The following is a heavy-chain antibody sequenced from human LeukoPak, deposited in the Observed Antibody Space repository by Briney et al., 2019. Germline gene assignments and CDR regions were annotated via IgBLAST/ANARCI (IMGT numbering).Heavy chain of an antibody. CDR3: ARDPNYYDSSGYSRPSGMDV. D-gene: IGHD3-22*01. CDR1: GGSISSYY. J-gene: IGHJ6*02. Sequence: PSETLSLTCTVSGGSISSYYWSWIRQPPGKGLEWSGDIYYSGSTNYSPSLKGRVTISVDTSKNQFSLKLSSVTAADTAVYYCARDPNYYDSSGYSRPSGMDVWGQGTTVTVSS. V-gene: IGHV4-59*01. CDR2: IYYSGST.